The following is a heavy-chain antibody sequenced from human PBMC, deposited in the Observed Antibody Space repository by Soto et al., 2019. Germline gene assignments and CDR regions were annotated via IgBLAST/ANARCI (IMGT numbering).Heavy chain of an antibody. D-gene: IGHD1-20*01. J-gene: IGHJ3*02. CDR1: GFTFSSYA. Sequence: GGSLRLSCAASGFTFSSYAMNWVRQAPGKELEWVSAISGSGGSTYYADSVKGRFIISRDNSKYTLYLQMNSLRAEDTDVYYCAKDMFDVTDDAFDIWVPATMITVS. V-gene: IGHV3-23*01. CDR3: AKDMFDVTDDAFDI. CDR2: ISGSGGST.